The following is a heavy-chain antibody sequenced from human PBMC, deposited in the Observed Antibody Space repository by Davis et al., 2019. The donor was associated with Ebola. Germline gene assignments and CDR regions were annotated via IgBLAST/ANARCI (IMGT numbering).Heavy chain of an antibody. CDR1: GGSMRSDH. CDR2: IHYSGST. CDR3: ARVRDSGSYYDFFDY. D-gene: IGHD1-26*01. Sequence: SETLSLTCSVSGGSMRSDHYTWIRQPPGKGLEWIGYIHYSGSTNFNPSLKSRVTISVDTSKNQFSLKLSSVTAADTAVYYCARVRDSGSYYDFFDYWGQGTLVTVSS. V-gene: IGHV4-59*01. J-gene: IGHJ4*02.